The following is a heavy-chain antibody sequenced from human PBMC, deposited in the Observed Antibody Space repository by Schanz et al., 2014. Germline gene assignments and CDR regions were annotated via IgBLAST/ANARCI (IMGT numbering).Heavy chain of an antibody. CDR1: GFRVITNY. Sequence: EVQLVESGGGLVQPGRSLRLSCAASGFRVITNYMTWVRQAPGKGLEWVSIMFPGGNTYYADSVKGRFTISRDNSRNTVFLQMNSLKPEDMAIYYCARVETFNYDDITLYHHFFDPWGQGTLVTVSS. CDR3: ARVETFNYDDITLYHHFFDP. V-gene: IGHV3-66*01. CDR2: MFPGGNT. J-gene: IGHJ5*02. D-gene: IGHD3-16*01.